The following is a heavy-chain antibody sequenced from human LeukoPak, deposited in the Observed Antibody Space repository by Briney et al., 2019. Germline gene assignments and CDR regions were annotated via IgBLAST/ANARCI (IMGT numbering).Heavy chain of an antibody. CDR1: GGTFSSYA. CDR2: IIPIFGTA. V-gene: IGHV1-69*13. CDR3: ARGNPTTEYYYDSSGYYHFDY. Sequence: SVKVSCKASGGTFSSYAISWVRQAPGQGLEWMGGIIPIFGTANYAQKFQGRVTITADESTSTAYMELSSLRSEDTAVYYCARGNPTTEYYYDSSGYYHFDYWGQGTLVTVSS. D-gene: IGHD3-22*01. J-gene: IGHJ4*02.